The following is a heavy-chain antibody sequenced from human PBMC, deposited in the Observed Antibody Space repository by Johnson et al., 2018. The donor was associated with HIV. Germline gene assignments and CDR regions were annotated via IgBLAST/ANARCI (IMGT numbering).Heavy chain of an antibody. CDR2: IRYDGSNK. CDR1: GFTFSSYG. D-gene: IGHD4-17*01. V-gene: IGHV3-30*02. Sequence: QVQLVESGGGVVQPGGSLRLSCAASGFTFSSYGMHWVRQAPGKGLEWVAFIRYDGSNKYYGDSVKGRFTISRDNSKNTLYLQMNSLSAEDPAVYYCARSRDYGPARSAFDIWGQGTMVTVSS. CDR3: ARSRDYGPARSAFDI. J-gene: IGHJ3*02.